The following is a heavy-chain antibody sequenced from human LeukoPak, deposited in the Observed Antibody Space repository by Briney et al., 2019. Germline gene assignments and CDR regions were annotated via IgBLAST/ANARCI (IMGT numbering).Heavy chain of an antibody. J-gene: IGHJ4*02. CDR2: INPNSGDT. Sequence: ASVKVSCKASGYTFTGHYLNWLRQAPGQGLEWMGRINPNSGDTKYADKFQGRVIMTRDTSTSTAYMELSSLTSDDTAVYYCARATTIFGVVIIFFDTWGQGTLVTVSS. D-gene: IGHD3-3*01. CDR1: GYTFTGHY. CDR3: ARATTIFGVVIIFFDT. V-gene: IGHV1-2*06.